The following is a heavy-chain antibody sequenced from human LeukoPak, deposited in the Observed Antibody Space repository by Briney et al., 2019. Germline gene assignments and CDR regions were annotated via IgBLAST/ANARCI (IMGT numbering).Heavy chain of an antibody. CDR2: INSDGSST. V-gene: IGHV3-74*01. J-gene: IGHJ4*02. D-gene: IGHD3-3*01. CDR3: ARGDTIFGVVTSHPFDY. Sequence: GGALRLSCAASGFTFSSYWMHWVRQAPGKGLVWVSRINSDGSSTSYADSVKGRFTISRDNAKNTLYLQMNSLRAEDTAVYYCARGDTIFGVVTSHPFDYWGQGTLVTVSS. CDR1: GFTFSSYW.